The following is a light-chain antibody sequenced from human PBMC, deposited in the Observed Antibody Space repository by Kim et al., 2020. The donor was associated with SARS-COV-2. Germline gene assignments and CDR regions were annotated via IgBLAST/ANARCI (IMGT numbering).Light chain of an antibody. V-gene: IGKV3-20*01. CDR3: QQYGSS. J-gene: IGKJ2*01. Sequence: EIVLTQSPGTLSLSPGERATLSCRTSQSVSSSYLAWYHQKPGQAPRLLIYGASSRATGIPDRFSGSGSGTNFTLTISGLEPEDFAVYFCQQYGSSFGQGTKLEI. CDR1: QSVSSSY. CDR2: GAS.